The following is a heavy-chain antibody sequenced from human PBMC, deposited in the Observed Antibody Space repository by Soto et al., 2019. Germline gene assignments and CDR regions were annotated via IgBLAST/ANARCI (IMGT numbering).Heavy chain of an antibody. CDR3: ARGDCVGGSCYSLAGSFYYYMDV. Sequence: EVKLVESGGGLAQPGGSLRLSCAASGFTFSNYWMYWVRQAPGQGRVWVSRINSDGSVSRYADSVKGRLTISRDNVKNTLYLQMNSLRVEDTAVYYCARGDCVGGSCYSLAGSFYYYMDVWGKGTTVTVFS. V-gene: IGHV3-74*01. CDR2: INSDGSVS. J-gene: IGHJ6*03. CDR1: GFTFSNYW. D-gene: IGHD2-15*01.